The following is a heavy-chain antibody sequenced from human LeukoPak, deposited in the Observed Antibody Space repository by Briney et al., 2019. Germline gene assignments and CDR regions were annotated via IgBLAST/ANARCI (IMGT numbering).Heavy chain of an antibody. CDR3: ASSGSYRFDY. CDR1: GFTFSTYS. J-gene: IGHJ4*02. D-gene: IGHD1-26*01. CDR2: ITASGTAM. Sequence: GGSLRLSCAASGFTFSTYSMNWVRQAPGKGLEWVSHITASGTAMFYADSVKGRFTISRDNAKNSLYLQTNSLRDEDTAVYYCASSGSYRFDYWGQGTLVTVSS. V-gene: IGHV3-48*02.